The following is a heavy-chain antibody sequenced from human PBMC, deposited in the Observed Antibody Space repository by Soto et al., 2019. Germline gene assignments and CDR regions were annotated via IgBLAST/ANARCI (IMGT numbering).Heavy chain of an antibody. V-gene: IGHV3-13*01. Sequence: EVQLEESGGGLVQPGGSLRLSCETSGFSFSDYDMHWVRHAPGKGLQWVSAVGTEGDTYYPDFVKGRFTVSRDNGKKSLFLDMKTLSAGDTAIYYCGRGTADGSGSYYIDYWGQGTLVTVSS. CDR2: VGTEGDT. CDR1: GFSFSDYD. CDR3: GRGTADGSGSYYIDY. D-gene: IGHD3-10*01. J-gene: IGHJ4*02.